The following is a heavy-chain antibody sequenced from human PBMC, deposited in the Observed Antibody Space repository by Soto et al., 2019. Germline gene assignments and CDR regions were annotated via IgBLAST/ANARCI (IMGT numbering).Heavy chain of an antibody. CDR3: ARGYESGYTFGHDL. CDR2: IYSSGSN. D-gene: IGHD3-3*01. V-gene: IGHV4-4*07. J-gene: IGHJ5*02. Sequence: SETLSLTCTVSGDSISSAYWSWVRQPAGRGLEWIGRIYSSGSNNYNPSLESRVTMSVDTSKNQFSLTLRSVTAADTAVYFCARGYESGYTFGHDLWGQGTLVTVSS. CDR1: GDSISSAY.